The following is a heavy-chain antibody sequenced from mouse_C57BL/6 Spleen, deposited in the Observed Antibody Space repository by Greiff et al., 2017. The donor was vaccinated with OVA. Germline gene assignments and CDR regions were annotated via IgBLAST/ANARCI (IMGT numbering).Heavy chain of an antibody. CDR3: AALPDY. D-gene: IGHD3-1*01. Sequence: EVQVEESGPELVKPGASVKIPCTASGFTFTDYNMDWVRQTPGKSLEWLGDINPNNGGTIYHQQFKGKATFTVDQSSSTAYMELTGMTSEDTAVYHCAALPDYWGQGTTLTVSS. CDR1: GFTFTDYN. J-gene: IGHJ2*01. V-gene: IGHV1-18*01. CDR2: INPNNGGT.